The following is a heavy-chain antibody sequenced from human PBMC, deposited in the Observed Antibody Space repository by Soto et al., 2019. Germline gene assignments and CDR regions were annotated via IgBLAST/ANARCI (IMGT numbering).Heavy chain of an antibody. J-gene: IGHJ6*02. CDR1: GYTFTNYW. Sequence: SLKISCKGSGYTFTNYWIGWVRQMPGKGLEWMGIIYPGDSDTKYNPSFQGQVTISTDKSITTTYLRWTSLKASDTAIYYCAASIFYYGMDVWGQGTTVTVSS. CDR2: IYPGDSDT. CDR3: AASIFYYGMDV. V-gene: IGHV5-51*01.